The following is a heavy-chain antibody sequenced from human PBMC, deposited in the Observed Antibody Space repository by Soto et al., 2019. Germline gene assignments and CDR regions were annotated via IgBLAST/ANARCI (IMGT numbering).Heavy chain of an antibody. D-gene: IGHD3-3*02. V-gene: IGHV3-23*01. CDR1: GFTFSSYA. CDR2: ISGSGGST. J-gene: IGHJ4*02. Sequence: EVQLLESGGGLVQPGGSLRLSCAASGFTFSSYAMSWVRQAPGKGLEWVSTISGSGGSTDYADSVKGRFTISRDNSKNTLYLQMNSLRAEDTGVYYCAKGHHFWSGFTYWGQGTLVTVSS. CDR3: AKGHHFWSGFTY.